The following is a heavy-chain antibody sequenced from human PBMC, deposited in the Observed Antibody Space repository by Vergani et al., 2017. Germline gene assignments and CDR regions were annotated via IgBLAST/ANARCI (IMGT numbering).Heavy chain of an antibody. CDR2: INPNSGGT. CDR3: ARDPLDCSGGSCYPYYFDY. J-gene: IGHJ4*02. V-gene: IGHV1-2*02. D-gene: IGHD2-15*01. Sequence: QVQLVQSGAEVKKPGASVKVSCMASGYTFTGYYMHWVRQAPGQGLEWMGWINPNSGGTNYAQKFQGRVTMTRDTSISTAYMELSRLRSDDTAVYYCARDPLDCSGGSCYPYYFDYWGQGTLVTVSS. CDR1: GYTFTGYY.